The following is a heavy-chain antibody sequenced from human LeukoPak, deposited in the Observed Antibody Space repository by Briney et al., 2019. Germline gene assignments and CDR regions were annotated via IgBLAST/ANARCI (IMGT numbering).Heavy chain of an antibody. J-gene: IGHJ4*02. CDR1: GFTFSSYA. V-gene: IGHV3-23*01. CDR3: ARGLEYSSSAVDY. CDR2: ISGSGGST. Sequence: GGSLRLSCAASGFTFSSYAMSWVRQAPGKGLEWVSGISGSGGSTYFADSVKGRFTISRDNAKNTLYLQMNSLRAEDTAVYYCARGLEYSSSAVDYWGQGTLVTVSS. D-gene: IGHD6-6*01.